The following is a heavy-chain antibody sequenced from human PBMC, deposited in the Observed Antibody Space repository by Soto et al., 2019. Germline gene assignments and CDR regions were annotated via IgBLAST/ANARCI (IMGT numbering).Heavy chain of an antibody. J-gene: IGHJ4*02. CDR2: IVPVLGVP. D-gene: IGHD3-10*01. V-gene: IGHV1-69*04. CDR1: GGAFSTYP. CDR3: GRESYAYGSGSTIDN. Sequence: QVQLVQSGAEVMKPGSSVKVSCMPSGGAFSTYPLSWVRQAPGQGLEWMGRIVPVLGVPNYAQRFQGRVTTTADKDTNTAYLELSSLRFEDTAVYYCGRESYAYGSGSTIDNWCQGTLVTVSS.